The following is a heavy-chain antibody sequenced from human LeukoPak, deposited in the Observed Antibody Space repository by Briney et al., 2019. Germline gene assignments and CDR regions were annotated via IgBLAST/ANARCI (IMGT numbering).Heavy chain of an antibody. CDR3: ASVNYYDILTGADTDY. V-gene: IGHV3-53*01. CDR2: IYSGGST. J-gene: IGHJ4*02. CDR1: GFTVSSNY. Sequence: GGSLRLSCAASGFTVSSNYMSWVRQAPGKGLEWVSVIYSGGSTYYSDSVKGRFTISRDNSKNTLYLQMNSLRAEDTAVYYCASVNYYDILTGADTDYWGQGTLVTVSS. D-gene: IGHD3-9*01.